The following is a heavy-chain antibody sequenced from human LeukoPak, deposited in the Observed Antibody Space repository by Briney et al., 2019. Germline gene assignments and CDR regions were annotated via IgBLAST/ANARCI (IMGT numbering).Heavy chain of an antibody. J-gene: IGHJ4*02. CDR3: ARGSYWYDG. CDR2: INPNSGGS. Sequence: GASVKVSCKASGHTFTDYYIHWVGQAPGQGLEWMGWINPNSGGSNYAHKLQGRVTMTRDRSISTAYMELRSLRSDDTAVYYCARGSYWYDGGGQGTLVTVSS. D-gene: IGHD6-13*01. CDR1: GHTFTDYY. V-gene: IGHV1-2*02.